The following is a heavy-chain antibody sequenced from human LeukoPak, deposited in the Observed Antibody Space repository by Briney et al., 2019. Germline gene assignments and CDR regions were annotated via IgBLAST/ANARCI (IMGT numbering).Heavy chain of an antibody. V-gene: IGHV4-59*08. CDR3: ARHQPGYSSSWYVNYYYYYGMDV. CDR2: IYSSGST. J-gene: IGHJ6*02. D-gene: IGHD6-13*01. CDR1: GGSISSYY. Sequence: SETLSLTYTVSGGSISSYYWSWIRQPPGKGLEWLGYIYSSGSTNYNPSFKSRVTISVDTSKNQFSLKLSSVTAADTAVYYCARHQPGYSSSWYVNYYYYYGMDVWGQGTTVTVSS.